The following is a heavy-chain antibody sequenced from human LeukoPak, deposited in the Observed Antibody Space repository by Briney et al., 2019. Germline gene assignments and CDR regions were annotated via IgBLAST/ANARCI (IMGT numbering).Heavy chain of an antibody. CDR2: IKPDGGEK. D-gene: IGHD3/OR15-3a*01. CDR3: ARHVDLDY. V-gene: IGHV3-7*01. CDR1: GFTFTDYS. J-gene: IGHJ4*02. Sequence: PGGSLRLSCAASGFTFTDYSMTWVRQAPGKGLEWVANIKPDGGEKYYVDSVKGRFTISRDNAKKSLYLQMSSLRAEDTAVYYCARHVDLDYWGQGTLVSVSS.